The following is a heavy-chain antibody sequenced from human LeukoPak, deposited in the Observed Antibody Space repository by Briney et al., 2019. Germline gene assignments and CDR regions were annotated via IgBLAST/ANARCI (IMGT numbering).Heavy chain of an antibody. CDR2: IYYSGST. CDR3: ARDGGAYYDFWSGYYAPSNFDY. J-gene: IGHJ4*02. CDR1: GDSVSSGSYY. V-gene: IGHV4-61*01. Sequence: PSETLSLTCTVSGDSVSSGSYYWSWIRQPPGKGLEWIGYIYYSGSTNYNPSLKSRVTISVDTSKNQFSLKLSSVTAADTAVYYCARDGGAYYDFWSGYYAPSNFDYWGQGTLVTVSS. D-gene: IGHD3-3*01.